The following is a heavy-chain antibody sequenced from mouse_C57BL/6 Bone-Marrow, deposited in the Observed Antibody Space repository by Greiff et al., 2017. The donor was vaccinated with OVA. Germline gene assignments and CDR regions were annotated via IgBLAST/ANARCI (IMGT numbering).Heavy chain of an antibody. V-gene: IGHV1-7*01. CDR1: GYTFTSYW. J-gene: IGHJ4*01. CDR2: INPSSGYT. CDR3: AREADDGYFPPYAMDY. Sequence: QVQLKESGAELAKPGASVKLSCKASGYTFTSYWMHWVKQRPGQGLEWIGYINPSSGYTKYNQKFKDKATLTADKSSSTAYMQLSSLTYEDSAVYYCAREADDGYFPPYAMDYWGQGTSVTVSS. D-gene: IGHD2-3*01.